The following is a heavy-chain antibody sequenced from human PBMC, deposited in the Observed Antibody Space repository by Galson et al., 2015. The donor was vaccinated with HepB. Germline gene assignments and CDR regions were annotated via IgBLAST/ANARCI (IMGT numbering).Heavy chain of an antibody. D-gene: IGHD3-22*01. V-gene: IGHV3-33*01. Sequence: PRLSCAASGFTFSNYAMHWVRQAPGKGLEWVAVIRYDGNNKYYADSVEGRFTISRDNSKNTVYLQMNSLRVEDTAVYYCARDLYDSSHNGYRNGPFDYWGQGTLVTVSS. CDR1: GFTFSNYA. J-gene: IGHJ4*02. CDR3: ARDLYDSSHNGYRNGPFDY. CDR2: IRYDGNNK.